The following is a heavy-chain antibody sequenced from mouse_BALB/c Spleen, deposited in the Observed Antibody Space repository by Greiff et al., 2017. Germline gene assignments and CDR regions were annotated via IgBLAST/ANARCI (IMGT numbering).Heavy chain of an antibody. CDR3: ARGDDGYDYYAMDY. J-gene: IGHJ4*01. V-gene: IGHV3-2*02. Sequence: EVQRVESGPGLVKPSQSLSLTCTVTGYSITSDYAWNWIRQFPGNKLEWMGYISYSGSTSYNPSLKSRISITRDTSKNQFFLQLNSVTTEDTATYYCARGDDGYDYYAMDYWGQGTSVTVSS. D-gene: IGHD2-3*01. CDR1: GYSITSDYA. CDR2: ISYSGST.